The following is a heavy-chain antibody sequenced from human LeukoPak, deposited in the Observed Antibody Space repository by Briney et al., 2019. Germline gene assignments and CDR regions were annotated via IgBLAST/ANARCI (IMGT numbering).Heavy chain of an antibody. CDR2: INAGNGNT. Sequence: GASVKVSCKASGYTFTSYAMHWVRQAPGQRLEWMGCINAGNGNTKYSQKFQGRVTIARDTSASTAYMELSSLRSEDTAVYYCARDSVRGLNWFDPWGQGTLVTVSS. J-gene: IGHJ5*02. D-gene: IGHD3-10*02. V-gene: IGHV1-3*01. CDR3: ARDSVRGLNWFDP. CDR1: GYTFTSYA.